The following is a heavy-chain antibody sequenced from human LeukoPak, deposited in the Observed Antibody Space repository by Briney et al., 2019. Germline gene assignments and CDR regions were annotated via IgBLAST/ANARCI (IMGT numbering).Heavy chain of an antibody. J-gene: IGHJ3*02. Sequence: SQTLSLTCTVSGGSISSGDYYWSWIRQPPGKGLEWIGYIYYGGSTYYNPSLKSRVTISVDTSKNHFSLKLSSVTAADTAVHYCARCYDSTSDAFDIWGQGTMVTVSS. CDR1: GGSISSGDYY. D-gene: IGHD3-22*01. V-gene: IGHV4-30-4*08. CDR2: IYYGGST. CDR3: ARCYDSTSDAFDI.